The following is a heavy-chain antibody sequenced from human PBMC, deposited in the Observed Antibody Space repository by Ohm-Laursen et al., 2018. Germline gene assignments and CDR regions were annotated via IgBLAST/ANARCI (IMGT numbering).Heavy chain of an antibody. V-gene: IGHV3-9*01. Sequence: SLRLSCSASGFNFEGYAMHWVRQAPGKGLEWVASITWNSGSIIYADFVEGRFTISRDNAKNSLVLQVDSLRAEDTALYYCVKDKDYREGFDIWGQGTIVTVSS. D-gene: IGHD3-16*02. CDR2: ITWNSGSI. CDR1: GFNFEGYA. CDR3: VKDKDYREGFDI. J-gene: IGHJ3*02.